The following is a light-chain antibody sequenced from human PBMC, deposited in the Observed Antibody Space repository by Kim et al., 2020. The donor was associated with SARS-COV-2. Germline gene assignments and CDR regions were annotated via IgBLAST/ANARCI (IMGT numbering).Light chain of an antibody. CDR2: DVN. V-gene: IGLV2-11*01. Sequence: GQSVTNSCTGTSSDVGNYNYVSWYQHHPGKAPKLMIYDVNKRPSGVPDRFSGSKSGNTASLTISGLQGEDEADYSCCSYAGRSTLIFGGGTQLTVL. CDR3: CSYAGRSTLI. J-gene: IGLJ2*01. CDR1: SSDVGNYNY.